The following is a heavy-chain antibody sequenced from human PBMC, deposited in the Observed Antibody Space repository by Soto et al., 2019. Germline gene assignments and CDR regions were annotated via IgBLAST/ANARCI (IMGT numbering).Heavy chain of an antibody. J-gene: IGHJ6*02. D-gene: IGHD3-22*01. Sequence: QVQLVESGGGVVQPGRSLRLSCAASGFTFSSYGMHWVRQAPGKGLEWVAVIWYDGSNKYYADSVKGRFTISRDNSKNTLYLQMNSLRAEDTAVYYCARPDPNYYDRTWYYYGMDVWGQGTTVTVSS. CDR1: GFTFSSYG. CDR3: ARPDPNYYDRTWYYYGMDV. CDR2: IWYDGSNK. V-gene: IGHV3-33*01.